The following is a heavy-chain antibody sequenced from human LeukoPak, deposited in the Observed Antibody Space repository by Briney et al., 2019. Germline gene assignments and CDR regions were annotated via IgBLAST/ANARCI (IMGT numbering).Heavy chain of an antibody. CDR2: IYSSETT. V-gene: IGHV4-4*08. CDR3: ARRNDFDI. Sequence: KPSETLSLTCTVPGGSISSYYWSWIRQPPGKGLEWIGYIYSSETTEYKPSLKSRVTISADTSKNQFSLKLTSVTAADTAIYYCARRNDFDIWGQGTMVTVSS. J-gene: IGHJ3*02. CDR1: GGSISSYY.